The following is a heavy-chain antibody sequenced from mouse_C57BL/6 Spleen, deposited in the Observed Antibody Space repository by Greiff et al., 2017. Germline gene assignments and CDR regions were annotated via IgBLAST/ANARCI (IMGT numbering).Heavy chain of an antibody. CDR2: IWSGGST. CDR3: ARYAMDY. J-gene: IGHJ4*01. V-gene: IGHV2-2*01. CDR1: GFSLTSYG. Sequence: QVQLKESGPGLVQPSQSLSITCTVSGFSLTSYGVHWVRQSPGKGLEWLGVIWSGGSTDSNAAFISRLSISKDNSTSQVFFKMNSLQADDTAIYYCARYAMDYWGQGTSVTVSS.